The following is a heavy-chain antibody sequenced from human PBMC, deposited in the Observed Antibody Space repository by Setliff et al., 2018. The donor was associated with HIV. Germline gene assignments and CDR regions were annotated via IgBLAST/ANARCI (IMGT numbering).Heavy chain of an antibody. CDR2: IYYSAST. D-gene: IGHD2-2*01. CDR1: GGSISSSSYY. CDR3: ASPRGCYGIDY. Sequence: SETLSLTCTVSGGSISSSSYYWGWIRQPPGKGLEWIGSIYYSASTYYNPSLKSRVTISVDTSKNQFSLKLSSVTAADTAVYYCASPRGCYGIDYWGQGTLVTVSS. V-gene: IGHV4-39*01. J-gene: IGHJ4*02.